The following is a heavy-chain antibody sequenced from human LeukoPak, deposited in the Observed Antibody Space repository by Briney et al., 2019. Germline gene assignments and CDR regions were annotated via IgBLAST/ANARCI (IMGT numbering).Heavy chain of an antibody. V-gene: IGHV3-23*01. D-gene: IGHD1-14*01. CDR3: AREKTVSYYFDY. CDR1: GFTFSSYA. Sequence: GGSLRLSCAASGFTFSSYAMSWVRQAPGKGLEWVSAISGSGGSTYYAYSVKGRFTISRDNSKNTLYLQMNSLRAEDTAVYYCAREKTVSYYFDYWGQGTLVTVSS. CDR2: ISGSGGST. J-gene: IGHJ4*02.